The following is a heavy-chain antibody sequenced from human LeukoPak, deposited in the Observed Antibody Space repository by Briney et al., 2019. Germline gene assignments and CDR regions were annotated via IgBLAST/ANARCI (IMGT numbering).Heavy chain of an antibody. CDR2: INAGNGNT. CDR1: GYTFTSYA. J-gene: IGHJ5*02. CDR3: ARDRGITRASWFDP. V-gene: IGHV1-3*01. D-gene: IGHD3-10*01. Sequence: ASVKVSCKASGYTFTSYAMHWVRQAPGQRLEWMGWINAGNGNTKYSQKFQGRVTITRDTSASTAYMELSSLRSEDTAVYYCARDRGITRASWFDPWDQGTLVTVSS.